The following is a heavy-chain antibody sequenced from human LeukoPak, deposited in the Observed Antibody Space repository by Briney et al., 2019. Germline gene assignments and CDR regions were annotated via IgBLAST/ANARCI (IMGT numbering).Heavy chain of an antibody. J-gene: IGHJ4*02. CDR1: GGSISSSSYY. V-gene: IGHV4-39*01. Sequence: SETLSLTCTVSGGSISSSSYYWGWIRQPPGKGLEWIGSIYYSGSTYYNPSLKSRVTISVDTSKNQFSLKLSSVTAADTAVYYCAGGSSWLFDYWGQGTLVTVSS. D-gene: IGHD6-13*01. CDR2: IYYSGST. CDR3: AGGSSWLFDY.